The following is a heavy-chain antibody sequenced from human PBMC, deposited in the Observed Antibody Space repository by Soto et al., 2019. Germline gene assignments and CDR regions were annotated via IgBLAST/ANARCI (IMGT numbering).Heavy chain of an antibody. D-gene: IGHD1-1*01. CDR1: GGSISSGGYY. CDR2: IYYSGSS. CDR3: ARWPQLGPRFDY. Sequence: QVQLQESGPGLVKPSQTLSLTCSVSGGSISSGGYYWSWIRQHPGKCLEWIGYIYYSGSSYYNPAHKSRVTISVDTSKNQFSLKLSSVTAADTAVYYCARWPQLGPRFDYWGQGTLVTVSS. V-gene: IGHV4-31*03. J-gene: IGHJ4*02.